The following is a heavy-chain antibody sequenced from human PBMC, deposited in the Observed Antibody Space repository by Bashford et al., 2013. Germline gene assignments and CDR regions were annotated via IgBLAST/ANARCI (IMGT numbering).Heavy chain of an antibody. J-gene: IGHJ3*01. Sequence: VRQAPGQGLEWMGWINPNPNSGATKYAEMFQGRVTMTRDTSISTAYMELSSLRSDDTAVYFCARDGPVVGVWNAFDVWGQGQWSPSPQ. CDR3: ARDGPVVGVWNAFDV. CDR2: INPNPNSGAT. D-gene: IGHD1-26*01. V-gene: IGHV1-2*02.